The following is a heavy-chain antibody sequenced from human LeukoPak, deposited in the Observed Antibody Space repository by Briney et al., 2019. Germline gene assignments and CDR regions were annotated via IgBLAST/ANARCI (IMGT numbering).Heavy chain of an antibody. CDR3: ARDLTVTSTCWFDR. D-gene: IGHD4-11*01. CDR1: GFTFSSYS. CDR2: ISSSSSTI. V-gene: IGHV3-48*01. J-gene: IGHJ5*02. Sequence: GGSLRLSCAASGFTFSSYSMNWVRQAPGKGLEWVSYISSSSSTIYYADSVKGRFTISRDNAKNSLYLQMNSLGAEDTAVYYCARDLTVTSTCWFDRWGQGTLVTVSS.